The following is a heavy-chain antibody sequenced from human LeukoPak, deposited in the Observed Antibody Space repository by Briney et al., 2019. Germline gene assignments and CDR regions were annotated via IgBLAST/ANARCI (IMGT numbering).Heavy chain of an antibody. D-gene: IGHD2-2*01. CDR1: GYTFTSYA. Sequence: ASVKVSCKASGYTFTSYAMHWVRQAPGQRLEWMGWINAGNGNTKYSQKFQGRVTITRDTSASTAYMELSSLRSEDTAVYYCARHGSTRPPKYCSSTSCYRRPSSPFDYWGQGTLVTVSS. CDR2: INAGNGNT. V-gene: IGHV1-3*01. CDR3: ARHGSTRPPKYCSSTSCYRRPSSPFDY. J-gene: IGHJ4*02.